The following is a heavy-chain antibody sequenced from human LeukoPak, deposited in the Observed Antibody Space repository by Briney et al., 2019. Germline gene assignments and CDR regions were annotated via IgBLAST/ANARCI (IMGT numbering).Heavy chain of an antibody. V-gene: IGHV1-8*01. Sequence: ASVKVSCKASGYTFTYYDINWLRQVTGQGLEWMGWMNPNSGNTGFAQKFQGRLTLTRNTSIGTAYMELSSLRSEDTAVYYCARDQVYSGSYTAWGQGTLVTVSS. CDR3: ARDQVYSGSYTA. D-gene: IGHD1-26*01. CDR1: GYTFTYYD. CDR2: MNPNSGNT. J-gene: IGHJ5*02.